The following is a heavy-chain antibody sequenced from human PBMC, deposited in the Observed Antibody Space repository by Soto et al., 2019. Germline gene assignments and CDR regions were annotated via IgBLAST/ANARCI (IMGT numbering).Heavy chain of an antibody. CDR1: GGTSNSYV. CDR2: IIPIFGTP. J-gene: IGHJ4*02. V-gene: IGHV1-69*06. D-gene: IGHD2-2*01. Sequence: GASVKVSCKASGGTSNSYVINWVRQAPGQGLEWMAGIIPIFGTPNYAQKFQGRVTITADKSTSTAYMELNSLRSEDTAVYYCAGRCDGTNCLAHFDYWGQGTLVTVSS. CDR3: AGRCDGTNCLAHFDY.